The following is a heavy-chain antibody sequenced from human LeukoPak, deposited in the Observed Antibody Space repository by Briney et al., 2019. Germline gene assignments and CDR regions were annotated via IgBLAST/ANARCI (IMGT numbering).Heavy chain of an antibody. CDR1: GASFSSGDQY. D-gene: IGHD3-22*01. CDR3: SRGLDSRKLGY. CDR2: IHPSGRL. V-gene: IGHV4-31*03. J-gene: IGHJ4*02. Sequence: ASQTLSLTCTVSGASFSSGDQYWNWIRQSPGKGLEWIGSIHPSGRLYNNPSLKSRVAISIDTSKNQFSLNLNSVTAADTAVYFCSRGLDSRKLGYWGQGTLVTVSS.